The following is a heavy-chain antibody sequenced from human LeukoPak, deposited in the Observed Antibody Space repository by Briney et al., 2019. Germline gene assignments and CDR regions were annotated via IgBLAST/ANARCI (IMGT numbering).Heavy chain of an antibody. V-gene: IGHV1-18*01. J-gene: IGHJ4*02. CDR1: GYTFTKYG. D-gene: IGHD4-17*01. CDR2: ISAYNGHT. Sequence: GASVTVSCKASGYTFTKYGITWVRQARGQGPEWVGWISAYNGHTESAQKFQGRVTMTTDTSTNTAYMELRSLRSDDTAVYYCARTGIDYGDYGLLDYWGQGSLVTVSS. CDR3: ARTGIDYGDYGLLDY.